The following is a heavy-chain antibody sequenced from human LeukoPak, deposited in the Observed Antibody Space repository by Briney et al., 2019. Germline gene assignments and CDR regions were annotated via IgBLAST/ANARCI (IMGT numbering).Heavy chain of an antibody. V-gene: IGHV3-23*01. J-gene: IGHJ6*03. Sequence: GGSLRPSCAASGFIFSSYGMSWVRQAPGKGLEWVSTISGSVFSTYYADSVKGRFTISRDNSKNTLYLQMNSLRAEDTALYYCARLSAYYYGSFFYYYTDVWGKGTTVTVSS. CDR2: ISGSVFST. CDR1: GFIFSSYG. D-gene: IGHD3-10*01. CDR3: ARLSAYYYGSFFYYYTDV.